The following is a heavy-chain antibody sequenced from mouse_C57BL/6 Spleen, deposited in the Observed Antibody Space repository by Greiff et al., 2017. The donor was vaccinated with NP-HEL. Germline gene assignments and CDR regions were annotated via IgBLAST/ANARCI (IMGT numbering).Heavy chain of an antibody. D-gene: IGHD2-5*01. J-gene: IGHJ2*01. V-gene: IGHV1-76*01. CDR2: IYPGSGNT. CDR1: GYTFTDYY. CDR3: ARAYYSNYGGYFDY. Sequence: QVQLQQSGAELVRPGASVKLSCKASGYTFTDYYINWVKQRPGQGLEWIARIYPGSGNTYYNEKFKGKATLTAEKSSSTAYMQLSSLTSEDSAVYFCARAYYSNYGGYFDYWGQGTTLTVSS.